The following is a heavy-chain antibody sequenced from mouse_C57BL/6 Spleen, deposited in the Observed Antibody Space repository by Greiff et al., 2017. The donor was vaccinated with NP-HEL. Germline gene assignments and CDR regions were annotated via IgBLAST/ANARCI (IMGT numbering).Heavy chain of an antibody. D-gene: IGHD2-10*02. J-gene: IGHJ2*01. CDR2: IHPAGGDT. Sequence: QVQLQQPGAELVKPGASVKLSCKASGYTFTSYWMHWVKQRPGQGLEWIGKIHPAGGDTNYNDKFKGKATLTVDKSSSTAYMQLSSLTSEDSAVYYCAIRGHCGTQYAFDYWGQGTTLTVSS. CDR1: GYTFTSYW. V-gene: IGHV1-74*01. CDR3: AIRGHCGTQYAFDY.